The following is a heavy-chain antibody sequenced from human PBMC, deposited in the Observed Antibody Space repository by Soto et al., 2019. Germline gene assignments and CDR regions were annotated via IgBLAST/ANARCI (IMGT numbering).Heavy chain of an antibody. CDR3: ARVGTVTTLVDY. CDR2: IIPIFGTA. V-gene: IGHV1-69*13. Sequence: GASVKVSCKASGGTFSSYAISWVRQAPGQGLEWMGGIIPIFGTANYAQKFQGRVTITADESTSTAYMELSSLRSEDTAVYYCARVGTVTTLVDYWGQGTLVTVSS. D-gene: IGHD4-17*01. J-gene: IGHJ4*02. CDR1: GGTFSSYA.